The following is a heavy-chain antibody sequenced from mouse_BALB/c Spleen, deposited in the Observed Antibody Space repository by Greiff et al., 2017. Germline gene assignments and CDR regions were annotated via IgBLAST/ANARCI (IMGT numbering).Heavy chain of an antibody. CDR3: ARTEYYGNYVGY. CDR1: GFSLNSYG. D-gene: IGHD2-1*01. CDR2: IWAGGST. V-gene: IGHV2-9*02. Sequence: VKLMESGPGLVAPSQSLSITCTVSGFSLNSYGVHWVRQPPGKGLEWLGVIWAGGSTNYNSALMSRLSISKDNSKSQVFLKMNSLQTDDTAMYYCARTEYYGNYVGYWGQGTTLTVSS. J-gene: IGHJ2*01.